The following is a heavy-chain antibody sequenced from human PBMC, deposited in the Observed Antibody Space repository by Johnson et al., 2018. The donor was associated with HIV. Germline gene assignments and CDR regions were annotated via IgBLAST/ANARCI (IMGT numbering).Heavy chain of an antibody. J-gene: IGHJ3*02. CDR3: AKDMGIVGATHDAFDI. CDR1: GFTFDDYV. CDR2: ISWNSGSI. V-gene: IGHV3-9*01. Sequence: VESGGGLVQPGRSLRLSCAASGFTFDDYVMHWVRQAPGNGLEWVSGISWNSGSIGYADSVKGRFTISRDNAKNSLYLQMNSLRAEDTALYYCAKDMGIVGATHDAFDIWGQGTMVTVSS. D-gene: IGHD1-26*01.